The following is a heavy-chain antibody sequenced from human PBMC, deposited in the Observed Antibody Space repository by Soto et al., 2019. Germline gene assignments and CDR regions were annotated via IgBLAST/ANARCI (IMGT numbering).Heavy chain of an antibody. D-gene: IGHD5-18*01. Sequence: ASVKVSCKASGYTFTSYGISWVRQAPGQGLEWMGWISAYNGNTNYAQKLQGRVTMTTDTSTSTAYMELRSLRSDDTAVYYCARKGGVRQLWPTATYYYYYYMDVWGKGTTVTVSS. V-gene: IGHV1-18*01. CDR2: ISAYNGNT. CDR3: ARKGGVRQLWPTATYYYYYYMDV. J-gene: IGHJ6*03. CDR1: GYTFTSYG.